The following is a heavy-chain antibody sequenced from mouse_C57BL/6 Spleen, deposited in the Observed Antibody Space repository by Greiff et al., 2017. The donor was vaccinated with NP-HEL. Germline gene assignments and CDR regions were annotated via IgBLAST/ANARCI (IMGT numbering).Heavy chain of an antibody. J-gene: IGHJ4*01. CDR2: IDPSDSYT. Sequence: QVQLQQPGAELVMPGASVKLSCKASGYTFTSYWMHWVKQRPGQGLEWIGEIDPSDSYTNYNQKFKGKSTLTVDKSASTAYMQLSSLTSEDSAVYYCARQPVVASYYAMDYWGQGTSVTVSS. D-gene: IGHD1-1*01. V-gene: IGHV1-69*01. CDR3: ARQPVVASYYAMDY. CDR1: GYTFTSYW.